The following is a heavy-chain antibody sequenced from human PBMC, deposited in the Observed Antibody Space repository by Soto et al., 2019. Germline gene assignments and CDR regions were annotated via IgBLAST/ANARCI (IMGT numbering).Heavy chain of an antibody. D-gene: IGHD3-10*01. CDR3: ARHNYGSGSTYFDY. Sequence: TSETLSLTRAVYGGSFSGYYWSWIRQPPGKGLEWIGEINHSGSTNYNPSLKSRLTISVDTSKNQFSLKLSSMTAADTAVYYCARHNYGSGSTYFDYWGQGTLVTVSS. V-gene: IGHV4-34*01. J-gene: IGHJ4*02. CDR2: INHSGST. CDR1: GGSFSGYY.